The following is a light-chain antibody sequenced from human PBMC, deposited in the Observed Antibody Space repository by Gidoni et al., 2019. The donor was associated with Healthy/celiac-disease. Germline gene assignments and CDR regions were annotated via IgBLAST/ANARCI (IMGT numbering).Light chain of an antibody. CDR3: QQCDNPLFT. J-gene: IGKJ3*01. V-gene: IGKV1-33*01. CDR2: DAS. CDR1: QDISNY. Sequence: DNQMTHSPSSLSASVGDRVTITCQASQDISNYLNWYQQKPGKAPKLLIYDASNLETGVPSRFSGSGSGTDFTFTISSLQPEDIATYYCQQCDNPLFTFXPXTKVDIK.